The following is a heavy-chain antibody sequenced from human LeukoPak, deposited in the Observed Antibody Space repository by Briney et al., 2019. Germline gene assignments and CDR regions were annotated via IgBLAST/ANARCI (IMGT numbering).Heavy chain of an antibody. CDR2: IYYSGST. CDR3: AKSGGYGLIDY. CDR1: GGSISSSSYY. D-gene: IGHD1-26*01. J-gene: IGHJ4*02. V-gene: IGHV4-39*01. Sequence: SETLSLTCTVSGGSISSSSYYWGWIRQPPGKGLEWIGSIYYSGSTYYNASLQSRVTISIDTSKNQFSLRLNSVTAADTAMYYCAKSGGYGLIDYWGQGTLVTVSS.